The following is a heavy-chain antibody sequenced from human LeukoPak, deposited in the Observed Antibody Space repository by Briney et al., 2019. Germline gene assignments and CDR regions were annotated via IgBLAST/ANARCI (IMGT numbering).Heavy chain of an antibody. V-gene: IGHV1-69*05. CDR3: ARDMGYCSGGSCYNWFDP. CDR2: IIPIFGTA. D-gene: IGHD2-15*01. J-gene: IGHJ5*02. Sequence: SVKVSCKASGGTFSSYAISWVRQAPGQGLEWMGGIIPIFGTASYAQKFQGRVTITTDESTSTAYMELSSLRSEDTAVYYCARDMGYCSGGSCYNWFDPWGQGTLVTVSS. CDR1: GGTFSSYA.